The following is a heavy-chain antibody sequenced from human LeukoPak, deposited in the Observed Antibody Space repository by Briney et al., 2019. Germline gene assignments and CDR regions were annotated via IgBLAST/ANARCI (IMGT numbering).Heavy chain of an antibody. J-gene: IGHJ4*02. CDR3: ASVRRHQVLGLFDY. V-gene: IGHV3-7*01. CDR2: IKQDGSEK. Sequence: GGSLRLSCAASGFTFSSYWMSWVRQAPGKGLEWVANIKQDGSEKYYVDSVKGRFTISRDNAKNSLYLQMNSLRAEDTAVYYCASVRRHQVLGLFDYWGQGTLVTVSS. CDR1: GFTFSSYW.